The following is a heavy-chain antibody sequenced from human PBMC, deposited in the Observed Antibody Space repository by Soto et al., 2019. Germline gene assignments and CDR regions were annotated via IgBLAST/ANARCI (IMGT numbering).Heavy chain of an antibody. CDR3: AREGTAMAALDY. Sequence: QVQLQESGPGLVKPSQTLSLTCTVSGGSISSGDYAWSGIRQPPGKGLEWIGYIYYSGSTYYNPSLKSRVTISVDTSKNQFSLKLSSVTAADTAVYYCAREGTAMAALDYWGQGTLVTVSS. CDR2: IYYSGST. V-gene: IGHV4-30-4*01. D-gene: IGHD5-18*01. J-gene: IGHJ4*02. CDR1: GGSISSGDYA.